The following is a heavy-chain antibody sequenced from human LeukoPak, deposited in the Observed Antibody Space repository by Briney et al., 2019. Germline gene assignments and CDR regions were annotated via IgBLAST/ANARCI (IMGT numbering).Heavy chain of an antibody. CDR2: IYYSGIT. J-gene: IGHJ4*02. CDR1: GDSISSSNYY. Sequence: PSETLSLICTVSGDSISSSNYYWGWIRQPPGKGLEWIGSIYYSGITYFNPSLKSRVTMSVDTSKNQFSLRLSSVTAADTAVYYCARDVSYGYFDYWGQGTLVTVSS. D-gene: IGHD5-18*01. CDR3: ARDVSYGYFDY. V-gene: IGHV4-39*02.